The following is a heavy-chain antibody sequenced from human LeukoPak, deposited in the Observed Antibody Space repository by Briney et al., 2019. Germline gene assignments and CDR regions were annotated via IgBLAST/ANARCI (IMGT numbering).Heavy chain of an antibody. J-gene: IGHJ3*02. CDR1: GFTFSSYA. CDR2: ISGSGGST. Sequence: PGGSLRLSCAASGFTFSSYAMSWVRQAPGKGLEWVSAISGSGGSTYYADSVKGRFTISRDNSKNTLYLQMTSLRAEDTAVYDCANWDLEYCSGGSCFIVDAFDIWGQGTMVTVSS. D-gene: IGHD2-15*01. V-gene: IGHV3-23*01. CDR3: ANWDLEYCSGGSCFIVDAFDI.